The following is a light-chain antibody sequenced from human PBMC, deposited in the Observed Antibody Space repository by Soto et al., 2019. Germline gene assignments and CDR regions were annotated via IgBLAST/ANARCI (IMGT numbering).Light chain of an antibody. CDR2: DAS. J-gene: IGKJ4*01. Sequence: EIVLTQSPATLSLSPGERATLSCRASQSVSSYLAWYQQKPGQAPRLLIYDASNRATGIPARFSGSGSGTDFTLTISSLEPEDFAVYYCRQRSNWPLTFGGGTKVDI. V-gene: IGKV3-11*01. CDR3: RQRSNWPLT. CDR1: QSVSSY.